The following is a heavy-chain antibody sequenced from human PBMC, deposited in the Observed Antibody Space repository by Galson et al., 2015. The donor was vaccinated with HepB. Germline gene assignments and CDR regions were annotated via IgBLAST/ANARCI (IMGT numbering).Heavy chain of an antibody. J-gene: IGHJ4*02. D-gene: IGHD2-2*01. Sequence: SLRLSCAASGFTVSSNYMSWVRQAPGKGLEWVSVIYSGGSTYYADSVKGRFTISRDNSKNTLYLQMNSLRAEDTAVYYCARVLGYCNSTSCSYYVDYSGQAAQVTVSS. CDR2: IYSGGST. CDR1: GFTVSSNY. CDR3: ARVLGYCNSTSCSYYVDY. V-gene: IGHV3-53*01.